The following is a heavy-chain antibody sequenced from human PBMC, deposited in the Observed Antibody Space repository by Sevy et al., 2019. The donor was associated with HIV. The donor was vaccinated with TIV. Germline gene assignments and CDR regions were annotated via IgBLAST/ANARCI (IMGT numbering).Heavy chain of an antibody. D-gene: IGHD2-21*01. Sequence: GGSLRLSCAASGFTFSSYWMSWVRQAPGKGLEWVANIKQDGSEKYYVDSVKGRFTISRDNAKNSLYLQMNSLRAEDTAVYYCARSHLAFCGGDCFSPYYFDSWGQGTLVTVSS. CDR1: GFTFSSYW. J-gene: IGHJ4*02. CDR2: IKQDGSEK. V-gene: IGHV3-7*01. CDR3: ARSHLAFCGGDCFSPYYFDS.